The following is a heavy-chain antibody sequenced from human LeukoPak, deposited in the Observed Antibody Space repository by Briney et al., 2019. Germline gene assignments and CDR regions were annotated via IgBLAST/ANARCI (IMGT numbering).Heavy chain of an antibody. CDR3: ARGRYTMVRGVKAYYFDY. Sequence: KPSGTLSLTCAVYGGSFSGYYWSWIRQPPGKGLEWIGEINHSGSTNYNPSLKSRVTISVDTSKNQFSLKLSSVTAADTAVYYCARGRYTMVRGVKAYYFDYWGQGTLVTVSS. J-gene: IGHJ4*02. CDR1: GGSFSGYY. D-gene: IGHD3-10*01. V-gene: IGHV4-34*01. CDR2: INHSGST.